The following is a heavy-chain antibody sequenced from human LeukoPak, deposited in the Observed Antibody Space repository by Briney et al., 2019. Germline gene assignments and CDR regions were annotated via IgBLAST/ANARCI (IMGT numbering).Heavy chain of an antibody. D-gene: IGHD6-13*01. J-gene: IGHJ4*02. Sequence: GGSLRLSCAASGFTFNTYAMYWVRQAPGKGLEWVAGVSYDGSNKYYADSVKGRFTISRDNSKNTLFLQMNSLRPEDTAVYYCARDEQLAFQDWGQGTLVTVSP. CDR3: ARDEQLAFQD. V-gene: IGHV3-30-3*01. CDR2: VSYDGSNK. CDR1: GFTFNTYA.